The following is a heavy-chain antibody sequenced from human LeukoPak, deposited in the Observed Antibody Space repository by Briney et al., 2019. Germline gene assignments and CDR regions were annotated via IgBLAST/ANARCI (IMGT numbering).Heavy chain of an antibody. V-gene: IGHV4-34*01. CDR2: INHSGST. Sequence: SETLSLICTVSGGSISSYYWSWIRQPPGKGLEWIGEINHSGSTNYNPSLKSRVTISVDTSKNQFSLKLSSVTAADTAVYYCAGPRNPYYGDYGYWGQGTLVTVSS. CDR3: AGPRNPYYGDYGY. D-gene: IGHD4-17*01. CDR1: GGSISSYY. J-gene: IGHJ4*02.